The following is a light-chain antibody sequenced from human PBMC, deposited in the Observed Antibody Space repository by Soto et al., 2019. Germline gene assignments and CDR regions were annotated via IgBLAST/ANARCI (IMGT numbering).Light chain of an antibody. Sequence: QSALTQPRSVSGSPGQSVTISCTGTSSDVGDYNYVSWYQQHPGKAPKLMIYDVTKRPSGVPDRFSGSKSGNTASLTISGLQAEDEADYYCCSYAARDTVLLGGGTKLTVL. CDR2: DVT. CDR1: SSDVGDYNY. CDR3: CSYAARDTVL. V-gene: IGLV2-11*01. J-gene: IGLJ2*01.